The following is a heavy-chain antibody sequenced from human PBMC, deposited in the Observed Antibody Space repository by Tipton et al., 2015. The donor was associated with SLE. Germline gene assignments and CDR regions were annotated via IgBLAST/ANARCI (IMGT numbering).Heavy chain of an antibody. Sequence: QLVQSGAEVKKHGASVKVSCKASGYTFTSYGISWERQAPGQGLEWMGWISAYNGNTNYAQKLQGRVTMITDTSTSTAYMELRSLRSVDTSVYYCARGAVVVPASIQDYYFCGMDVWGQWTTVTDS. CDR1: GYTFTSYG. CDR2: ISAYNGNT. V-gene: IGHV1-18*01. J-gene: IGHJ6*02. CDR3: ARGAVVVPASIQDYYFCGMDV. D-gene: IGHD2-2*01.